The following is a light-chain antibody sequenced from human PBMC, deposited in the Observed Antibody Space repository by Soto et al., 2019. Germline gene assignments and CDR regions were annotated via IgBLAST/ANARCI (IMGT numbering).Light chain of an antibody. Sequence: QSVLTQHPSASGSPGQSVTLSCTGTSSSVGGSNYVSWYQQHPGKAPNLVIYEVIRRPSGVPDRFSGSKSGTTASLTVSGLQAEDEADYYCSSYAGNYNLVFGGGTQLTVL. V-gene: IGLV2-8*01. CDR3: SSYAGNYNLV. J-gene: IGLJ3*02. CDR2: EVI. CDR1: SSSVGGSNY.